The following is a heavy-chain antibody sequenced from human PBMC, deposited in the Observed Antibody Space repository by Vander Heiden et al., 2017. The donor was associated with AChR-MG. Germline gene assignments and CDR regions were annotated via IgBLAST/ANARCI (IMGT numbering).Heavy chain of an antibody. CDR1: GFTFSRYS. CDR2: ISSSRSYI. Sequence: EVQLVESGGGLVKPGGSLRLSCAASGFTFSRYSMNWVRPGPGKGLEWGPSISSSRSYIYYPGSVKGRFTISRDNAKNSLYLQMNSLRAEDTAWYYCARDCYDSSCYYYVLGEGADYWGQGTLVTVSS. CDR3: ARDCYDSSCYYYVLGEGADY. J-gene: IGHJ4*02. D-gene: IGHD3-22*01. V-gene: IGHV3-21*01.